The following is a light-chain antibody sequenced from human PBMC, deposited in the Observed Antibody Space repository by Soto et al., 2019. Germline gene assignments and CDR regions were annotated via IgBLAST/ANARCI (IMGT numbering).Light chain of an antibody. CDR3: SSFAGSNSSV. CDR1: SSDVGTYDL. Sequence: QSALTQPASVSGSPGQSITISCTGSSSDVGTYDLVSWYQHHPGAAPKLMIYEATRRPSGISNRFSGSKSGNTASLTISGLQAEDEADYYCSSFAGSNSSVFGGGTKLTVL. J-gene: IGLJ3*02. CDR2: EAT. V-gene: IGLV2-23*01.